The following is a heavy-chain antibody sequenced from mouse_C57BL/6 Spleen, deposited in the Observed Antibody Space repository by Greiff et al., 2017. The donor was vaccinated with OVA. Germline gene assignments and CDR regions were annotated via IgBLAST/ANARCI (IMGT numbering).Heavy chain of an antibody. CDR3: ARRGVAMDY. Sequence: QVQLKQPGAELVRPGSSVKLSCKASGYTFTSYWMHWVKQRPIQGLEWIGNIDPSDSETHYNQKFKAKATLTVDKSSSTAYMQLSSLTSEDSAVYYCARRGVAMDYWGQGTSVTVSS. CDR2: IDPSDSET. V-gene: IGHV1-52*01. CDR1: GYTFTSYW. J-gene: IGHJ4*01.